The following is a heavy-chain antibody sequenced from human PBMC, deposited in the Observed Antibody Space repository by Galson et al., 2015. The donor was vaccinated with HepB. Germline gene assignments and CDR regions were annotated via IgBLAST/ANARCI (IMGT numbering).Heavy chain of an antibody. CDR3: ASSSGDAFDI. CDR2: IWYDGSNK. V-gene: IGHV3-33*01. J-gene: IGHJ3*02. D-gene: IGHD3-10*01. Sequence: SLRLSCAASGFTFSSYGMHWVRQAPGKGLEWVAVIWYDGSNKYYADSVKGRFTISRDNSKNTLYLQMNSLRAEETAVYYCASSSGDAFDIWGQGTMVTVSS. CDR1: GFTFSSYG.